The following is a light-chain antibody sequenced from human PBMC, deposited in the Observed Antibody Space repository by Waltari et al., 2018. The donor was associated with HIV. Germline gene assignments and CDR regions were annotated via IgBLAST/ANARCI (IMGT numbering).Light chain of an antibody. J-gene: IGLJ3*02. V-gene: IGLV8-61*01. Sequence: QAVVTQEPSFSVPPGETVTLTCGFNTGSVPTGLHALWYQQTPGQSPPTLIYNTHTRSSGVPDRYSGSMLGNRAALTITGAQADDESDYYCLLYMGSGVWVFGGGTKLTVL. CDR3: LLYMGSGVWV. CDR2: NTH. CDR1: TGSVPTGLH.